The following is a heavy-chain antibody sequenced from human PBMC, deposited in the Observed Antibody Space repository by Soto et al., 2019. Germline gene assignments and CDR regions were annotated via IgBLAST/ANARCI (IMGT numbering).Heavy chain of an antibody. CDR1: GGSFDGFY. Sequence: PSETLSLTCAFYGGSFDGFYWSWVRQSPGKGLEWAGEISHDGGTNYSPSLASRVSISVDTSKNQFSLHLRSVTAADTGLYYCARGQLVWYGDLTPYHRDMDVWGQGTTVAVSS. V-gene: IGHV4-34*01. J-gene: IGHJ6*02. CDR3: ARGQLVWYGDLTPYHRDMDV. D-gene: IGHD3-10*01. CDR2: ISHDGGT.